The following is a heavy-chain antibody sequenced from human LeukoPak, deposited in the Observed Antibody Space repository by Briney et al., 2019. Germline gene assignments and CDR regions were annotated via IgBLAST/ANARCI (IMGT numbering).Heavy chain of an antibody. CDR2: ISSSGSTI. CDR1: GFTFSDYY. D-gene: IGHD2-2*01. V-gene: IGHV3-11*04. J-gene: IGHJ6*03. CDR3: ARDQEDIVVVPAASAKYYYYYYMDV. Sequence: GGSLRLSCAASGFTFSDYYMSWIRQAPGKGLEWVSYISSSGSTIYYADSVKGRFTISRDNAKNSLYLQMNSLRAEDTAVYYCARDQEDIVVVPAASAKYYYYYYMDVWGKGTTVTISS.